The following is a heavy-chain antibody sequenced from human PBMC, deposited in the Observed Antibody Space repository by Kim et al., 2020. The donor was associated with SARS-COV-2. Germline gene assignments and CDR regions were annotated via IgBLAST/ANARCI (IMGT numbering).Heavy chain of an antibody. D-gene: IGHD3-16*01. Sequence: DSLNGRFTISRDNYTNTLYIQMNSLRGEDTAVYYCAKDVDVVVCGSCQVDCWGQGSLVTVSS. CDR3: AKDVDVVVCGSCQVDC. V-gene: IGHV3-23*01. J-gene: IGHJ4*02.